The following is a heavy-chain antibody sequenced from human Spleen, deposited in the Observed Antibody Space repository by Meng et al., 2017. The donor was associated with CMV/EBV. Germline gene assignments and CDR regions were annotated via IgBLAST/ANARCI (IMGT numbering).Heavy chain of an antibody. CDR1: GFTVSSNY. V-gene: IGHV3-53*05. CDR3: AKDDYGGNSPLDF. J-gene: IGHJ4*02. CDR2: IYSGGST. D-gene: IGHD4-23*01. Sequence: GESLKISCAASGFTVSSNYMSWVRQAPGKGLEWVSVIYSGGSTYYADSVKGRFTISRDNSKNTLYLQMNGLRAEDTAVYYCAKDDYGGNSPLDFWGQGTLVTVSS.